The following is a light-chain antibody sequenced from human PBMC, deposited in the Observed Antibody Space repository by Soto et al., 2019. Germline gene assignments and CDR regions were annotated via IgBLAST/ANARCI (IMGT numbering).Light chain of an antibody. CDR3: QQYEGNPT. CDR1: QTIDRW. Sequence: DIQLTQSPSTLSASIGARVVITCRASQTIDRWLAWYQQRPGLAPRLLIYDASTLESGVPSRFSGSGSETEFTLTISSLKPEDCATYHCQQYEGNPTFGQGTTVEVK. J-gene: IGKJ1*01. CDR2: DAS. V-gene: IGKV1-5*01.